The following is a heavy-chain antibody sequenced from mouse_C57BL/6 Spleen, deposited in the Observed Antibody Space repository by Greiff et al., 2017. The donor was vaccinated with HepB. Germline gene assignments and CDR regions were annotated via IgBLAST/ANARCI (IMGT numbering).Heavy chain of an antibody. CDR1: GYAFSSSW. CDR3: ARGGDYYGGSTWFAY. CDR2: IYPGDGDT. J-gene: IGHJ3*01. D-gene: IGHD1-1*01. Sequence: VQLQQSGPELVKPGASVKISCKASGYAFSSSWMNWVKQRPGKGLEWIGRIYPGDGDTNYNGKFKGKATLTADKSSSTAYMQLSSLTSEDSAVYVCARGGDYYGGSTWFAYWGQGTLVTVSA. V-gene: IGHV1-82*01.